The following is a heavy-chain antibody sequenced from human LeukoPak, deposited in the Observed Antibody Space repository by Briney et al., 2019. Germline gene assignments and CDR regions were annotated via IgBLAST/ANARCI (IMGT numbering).Heavy chain of an antibody. CDR1: GFIFRFYG. CDR3: AKEGDWNDVTLMDV. CDR2: IRSDGSNK. J-gene: IGHJ6*03. D-gene: IGHD1-1*01. Sequence: GGSLRLSCASSGFIFRFYGMHWARQAPGKGLEWVAFIRSDGSNKYYADSVKGRFTISRDNSKNTLCLQMNSLRAEDTAVYYCAKEGDWNDVTLMDVWGKGTTVTISS. V-gene: IGHV3-30*02.